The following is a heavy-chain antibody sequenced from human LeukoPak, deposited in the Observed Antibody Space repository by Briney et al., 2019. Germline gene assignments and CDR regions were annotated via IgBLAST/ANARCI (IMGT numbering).Heavy chain of an antibody. CDR3: TSHIAVAAKGLY. J-gene: IGHJ4*02. V-gene: IGHV3-73*01. CDR1: GFTFSGSA. Sequence: PGGSLRPSCAASGFTFSGSAMHWVRQASGKGLEWVGRIRSKANSYATAYAASVKGRFTISRDDSKNTAYLQMNSLKTEDTAVYYCTSHIAVAAKGLYWGQGTLVTVSS. CDR2: IRSKANSYAT. D-gene: IGHD6-19*01.